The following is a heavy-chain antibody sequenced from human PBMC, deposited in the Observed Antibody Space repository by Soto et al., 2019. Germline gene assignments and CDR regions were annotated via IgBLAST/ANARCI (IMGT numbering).Heavy chain of an antibody. CDR3: ARPPGPIAVAGMSHLQH. V-gene: IGHV1-3*01. CDR1: GYTFTSYA. J-gene: IGHJ1*01. D-gene: IGHD6-19*01. Sequence: QVQLVQSGAEVKKPGASVKVSCKASGYTFTSYAMHWVRQAPGQRLEWMGWINAGNGNTKYSQKFQGRVTITRDTSASTAYMELSSLRSEDTAVYYCARPPGPIAVAGMSHLQHWGQGTLVTVSS. CDR2: INAGNGNT.